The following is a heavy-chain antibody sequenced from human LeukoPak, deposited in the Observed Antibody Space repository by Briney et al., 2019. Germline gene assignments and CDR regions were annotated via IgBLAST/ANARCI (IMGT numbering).Heavy chain of an antibody. V-gene: IGHV3-23*01. Sequence: GGSLRLSCAASGFTVSTHYMTWVRQAPGKGLEWVSAISGSGGSTYYADSVRGRFTISRDNSKNTLYLQMNSLRAEDTAVYYCARFLHIRGRDGYNYEVFDYWGQGTLVTVSS. CDR3: ARFLHIRGRDGYNYEVFDY. CDR2: ISGSGGST. D-gene: IGHD5-24*01. J-gene: IGHJ4*02. CDR1: GFTVSTHY.